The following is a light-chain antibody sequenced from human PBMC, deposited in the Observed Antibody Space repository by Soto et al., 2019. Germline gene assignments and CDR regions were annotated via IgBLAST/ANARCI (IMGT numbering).Light chain of an antibody. Sequence: DIQMTQSPSSLSASVGHRVTITCQASQDISNYLNWYQQKPGEAPKLMIYDASNLDTGAPSRFSGSGSWTDITFTISTLQAEEIETEYRQQYDNLPFTFGGGTKVEIK. CDR2: DAS. CDR3: QQYDNLPFT. CDR1: QDISNY. V-gene: IGKV1-33*01. J-gene: IGKJ4*01.